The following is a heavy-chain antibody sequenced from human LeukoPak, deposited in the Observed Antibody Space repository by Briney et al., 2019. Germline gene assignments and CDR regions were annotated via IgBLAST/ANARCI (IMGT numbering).Heavy chain of an antibody. V-gene: IGHV3-7*01. Sequence: GGSLRLSGVASGFTFTDYFMSWVRQAPGKGLERVASIKHNGGEKYYVDSVKGRFTISRDNAKNSLYLEMSSLRVEDTAVYYCARDRGWRTSGYYLYHFDYWGQGTLVTFAS. CDR1: GFTFTDYF. CDR3: ARDRGWRTSGYYLYHFDY. D-gene: IGHD3-22*01. CDR2: IKHNGGEK. J-gene: IGHJ4*02.